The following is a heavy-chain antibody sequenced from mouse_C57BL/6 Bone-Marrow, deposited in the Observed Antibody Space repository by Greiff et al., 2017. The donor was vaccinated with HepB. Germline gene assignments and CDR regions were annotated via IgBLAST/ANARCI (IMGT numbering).Heavy chain of an antibody. D-gene: IGHD1-1*01. CDR3: AEAYYYGSSSYWYFDV. Sequence: VQLQQSGAELARPGASVKLSCKASGYTFTSYGISWVKQSTGQGLEWIGEIYPRSGNTYYNEKFKGKATLTADKSSSTAYMELRSLTSEDSAVYFCAEAYYYGSSSYWYFDVWGTGTTVTVSS. CDR1: GYTFTSYG. J-gene: IGHJ1*03. CDR2: IYPRSGNT. V-gene: IGHV1-81*01.